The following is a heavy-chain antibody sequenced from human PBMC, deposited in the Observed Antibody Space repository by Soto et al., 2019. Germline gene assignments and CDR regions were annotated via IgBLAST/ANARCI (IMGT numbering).Heavy chain of an antibody. V-gene: IGHV3-33*08. CDR2: IWYDGSNK. Sequence: QVQLVESGGGVVQPGGXLRLSCTTSXXXXNTYGMHXVRQAPGKGLEWVAIIWYDGSNKYYADSVKGRFTISRDNSKNTLYLQMNSLRAEDTALYYCARSDCTGAYCYSWPFNYGVDVWGQGTTVTVSS. D-gene: IGHD2-15*01. CDR1: XXXXNTYG. J-gene: IGHJ6*02. CDR3: ARSDCTGAYCYSWPFNYGVDV.